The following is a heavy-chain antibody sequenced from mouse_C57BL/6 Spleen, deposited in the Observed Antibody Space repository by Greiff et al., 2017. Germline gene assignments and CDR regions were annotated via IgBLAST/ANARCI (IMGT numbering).Heavy chain of an antibody. CDR2: IDPSDSYT. CDR1: GYTFTSYW. J-gene: IGHJ1*03. CDR3: ARWSMVTGYFDV. D-gene: IGHD2-2*01. Sequence: VQLQQPGAELVMPGASVKLSCKASGYTFTSYWMHWVKQRPGQGLEWIGEIDPSDSYTNYNKKFKGKSTLTVDKSSSTAYMQLSSLTSEDSAVYYGARWSMVTGYFDVWGTGTTVTVSS. V-gene: IGHV1-69*01.